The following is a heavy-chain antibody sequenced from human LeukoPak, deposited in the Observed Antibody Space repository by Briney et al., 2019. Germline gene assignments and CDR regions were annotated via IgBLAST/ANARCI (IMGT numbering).Heavy chain of an antibody. CDR3: ARVKLASQTAWFDP. Sequence: GGSLRLPCAASGFTFSSYWMLWVRHAPGKGLVWVSRINSDGSRTTYADSVKGRFTISRDNAKNTLYLQMNSLRAEDTAVYYCARVKLASQTAWFDPWGQGTLVTVSS. CDR1: GFTFSSYW. J-gene: IGHJ5*02. CDR2: INSDGSRT. V-gene: IGHV3-74*01. D-gene: IGHD6-13*01.